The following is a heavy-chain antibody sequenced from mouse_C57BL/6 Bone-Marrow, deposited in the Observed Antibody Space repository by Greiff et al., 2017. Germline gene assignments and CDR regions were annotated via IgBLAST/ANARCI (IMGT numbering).Heavy chain of an antibody. CDR2: IDPSDSYT. Sequence: QVQLQQPGAELVMPGASVKLSCKASGYTFTSYWMHWVKQRPGQGLEWIGEIDPSDSYTNYNQKFKGKSTLTVDKSSSTAYMQLSSLTSVDSAVYYCARGLWYFDVWGTGTTVTVSS. J-gene: IGHJ1*03. CDR1: GYTFTSYW. V-gene: IGHV1-69*01. D-gene: IGHD3-1*01. CDR3: ARGLWYFDV.